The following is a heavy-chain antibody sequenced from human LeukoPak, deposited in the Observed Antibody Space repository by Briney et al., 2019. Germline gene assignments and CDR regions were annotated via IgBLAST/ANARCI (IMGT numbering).Heavy chain of an antibody. D-gene: IGHD2-2*01. J-gene: IGHJ6*03. Sequence: SETLSLTCAVYGGSFSGYYWSWIRQPPGKGLEWIGEINHSGSTNYNPSLKSRVTISVDTSKNQFSLKLSSVTAADTAVYYCARRRLGYCSSTSCTYYYYYYMDVWGKGTTVTVPS. V-gene: IGHV4-34*01. CDR3: ARRRLGYCSSTSCTYYYYYYMDV. CDR2: INHSGST. CDR1: GGSFSGYY.